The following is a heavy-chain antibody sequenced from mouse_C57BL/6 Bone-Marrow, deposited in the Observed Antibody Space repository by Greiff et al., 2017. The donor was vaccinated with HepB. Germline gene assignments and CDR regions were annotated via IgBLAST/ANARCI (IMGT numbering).Heavy chain of an antibody. CDR1: GFTFSSYG. V-gene: IGHV5-6*01. CDR2: ISSGGSYT. Sequence: EVHLVESGGDLVKPGGSLKLSCAASGFTFSSYGMSWVRQTPDKRLEWVATISSGGSYTYYPDSVKGRFTISRDNAKNTLYLQMSSLKSEDTAMYYCARQDYGSSPYWYFDVWGTGTTVTVSS. CDR3: ARQDYGSSPYWYFDV. D-gene: IGHD1-1*01. J-gene: IGHJ1*03.